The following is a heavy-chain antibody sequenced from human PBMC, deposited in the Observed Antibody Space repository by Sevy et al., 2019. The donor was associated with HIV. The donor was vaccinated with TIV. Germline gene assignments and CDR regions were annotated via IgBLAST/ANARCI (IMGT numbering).Heavy chain of an antibody. J-gene: IGHJ6*01. CDR3: ARDSSSSPIYYYYYGMDV. V-gene: IGHV4-4*07. Sequence: SETLSLTCTVSGGSISSYYWSWIRQPARKGLEWIGRIYTSRSTNYNPSLKSRVTMSVDTSKNQFSLKLSSVTAADTAVYYCARDSSSSPIYYYYYGMDVWGQGTTVTVSS. D-gene: IGHD6-6*01. CDR1: GGSISSYY. CDR2: IYTSRST.